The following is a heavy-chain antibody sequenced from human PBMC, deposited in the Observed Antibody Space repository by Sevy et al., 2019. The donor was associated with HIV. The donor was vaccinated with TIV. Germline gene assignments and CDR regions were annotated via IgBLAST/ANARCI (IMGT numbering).Heavy chain of an antibody. CDR3: TKGGCGHYDPDEIGYYFYYYNMDV. D-gene: IGHD3-22*01. J-gene: IGHJ6*03. Sequence: GGSLRLSCAVSGFSFDSYGMTWVRQAPGKGLEWVSGISGSGTRTDYADSVKGCFIISRGNSKTTPYLQMNSLRSEDTAVYYCTKGGCGHYDPDEIGYYFYYYNMDVWGKGTTVTVSS. CDR1: GFSFDSYG. V-gene: IGHV3-23*01. CDR2: ISGSGTRT.